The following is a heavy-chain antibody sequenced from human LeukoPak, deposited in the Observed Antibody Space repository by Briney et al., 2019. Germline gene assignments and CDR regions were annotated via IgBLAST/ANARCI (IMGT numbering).Heavy chain of an antibody. CDR3: ARVKEYQMLYGGFDP. V-gene: IGHV3-30*04. D-gene: IGHD2-2*02. Sequence: GRSLRLSCSGAGFTFRDSAFHWVRQAPGKGLGWVAVISDDGSKRFYADSVKGRFTISRDNAKNSLYLQMNSLRAEDTAVYYCARVKEYQMLYGGFDPWGQGTLVTVSS. CDR1: GFTFRDSA. CDR2: ISDDGSKR. J-gene: IGHJ5*02.